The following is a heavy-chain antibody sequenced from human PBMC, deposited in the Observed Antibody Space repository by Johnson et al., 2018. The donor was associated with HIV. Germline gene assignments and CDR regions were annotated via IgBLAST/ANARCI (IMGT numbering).Heavy chain of an antibody. Sequence: VQLVESGGGLVKPGESLRLSCVGSGFTFSQAWMSWVRQAPGKGLEWVARIKRETDVGTRDYAASVKGRFSISRDDSKNTLYLQMNNLKTDDTAVYYCTRGVNSEGGSIWGQGTMVTVSS. D-gene: IGHD3-16*01. V-gene: IGHV3-15*01. CDR3: TRGVNSEGGSI. CDR2: IKRETDVGTR. CDR1: GFTFSQAW. J-gene: IGHJ3*02.